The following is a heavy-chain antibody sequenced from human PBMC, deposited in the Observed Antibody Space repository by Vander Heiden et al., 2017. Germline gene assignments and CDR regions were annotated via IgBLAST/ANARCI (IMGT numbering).Heavy chain of an antibody. Sequence: EVQLVESGGGLVQPGGSLRLSCAASGFSFRNYDMHWVRQVTGKGLEWVSAVDTAGDTFYPASVKGRFTISREDATNSLYLQMNSLRAGDTAVYYCARVRWGSYESWGQGTLVTVSS. CDR2: VDTAGDT. CDR1: GFSFRNYD. CDR3: ARVRWGSYES. J-gene: IGHJ5*02. D-gene: IGHD7-27*01. V-gene: IGHV3-13*01.